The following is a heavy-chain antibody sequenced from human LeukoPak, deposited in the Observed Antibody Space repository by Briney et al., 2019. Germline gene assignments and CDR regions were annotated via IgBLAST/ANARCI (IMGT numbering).Heavy chain of an antibody. CDR1: GFTFSSYG. J-gene: IGHJ4*02. Sequence: SGGSLRLSCAASGFTFSSYGMHWVRQAPGKGLEWVAFIRYDGSNKYYADSVKGRFTISRDNSKNTLSLQMNSLRAEDTAVYYCARGGVAAAGTELDYWGQGTLVTVSS. CDR3: ARGGVAAAGTELDY. V-gene: IGHV3-30*02. D-gene: IGHD6-13*01. CDR2: IRYDGSNK.